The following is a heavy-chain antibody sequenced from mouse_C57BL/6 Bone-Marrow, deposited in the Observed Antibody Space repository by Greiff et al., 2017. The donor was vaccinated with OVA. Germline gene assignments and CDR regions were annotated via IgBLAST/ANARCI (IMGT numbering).Heavy chain of an antibody. Sequence: QVQLQQPGAELVKPGASVKMSCKASGYTFTSYWITWVKQRPGQGLEWIGDIYPGSGSTNYNEKFKSKATLAVDTSSSTAYMQLSSLTSEDSAVYYCATGNWAHYYAMDYWGQGTSVTVSS. CDR3: ATGNWAHYYAMDY. V-gene: IGHV1-55*01. CDR1: GYTFTSYW. CDR2: IYPGSGST. J-gene: IGHJ4*01. D-gene: IGHD4-1*01.